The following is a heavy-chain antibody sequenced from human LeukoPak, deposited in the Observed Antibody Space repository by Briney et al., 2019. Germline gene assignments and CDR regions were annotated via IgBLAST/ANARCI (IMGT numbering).Heavy chain of an antibody. J-gene: IGHJ4*02. V-gene: IGHV3-21*01. D-gene: IGHD2-8*02. CDR2: ISSSSSYI. CDR3: ARDLVGAFDY. CDR1: GFTFSSYS. Sequence: GGSLRLSCAASGFTFSSYSMNWVRQAPGKGLEWVSSISSSSSYIYYADSVKGRFTISRDSAKNSLYLQMNSLRAEDTAVYYCARDLVGAFDYWGQGTLVTVSS.